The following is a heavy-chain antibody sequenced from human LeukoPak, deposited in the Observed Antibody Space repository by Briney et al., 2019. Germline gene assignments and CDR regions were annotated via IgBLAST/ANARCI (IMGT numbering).Heavy chain of an antibody. CDR2: IYYSGST. CDR3: ARGREVGATDCFDY. CDR1: GGSISSSSYY. Sequence: SETLSLTCTVSGGSISSSSYYWGSIRQPPGKGLEWIGSIYYSGSTYYNPSLKSRVTISVDTSKNQFSLKLSSVTAADTAVYYCARGREVGATDCFDYWGQGTLVTVSS. J-gene: IGHJ4*02. V-gene: IGHV4-39*07. D-gene: IGHD1-26*01.